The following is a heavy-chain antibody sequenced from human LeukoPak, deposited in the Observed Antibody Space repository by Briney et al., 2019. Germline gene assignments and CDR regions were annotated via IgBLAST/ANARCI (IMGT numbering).Heavy chain of an antibody. D-gene: IGHD3-10*01. CDR2: INHSGRT. Sequence: SETLSLTCAVYGGSFSGYYWSWIRQPPGKGLEWIGEINHSGRTNYNPSLKSRVTISVDTSKNQFSLKLSSVTAADTAVYYCARGGFVYYGSGSYYYYWGQGTLVTVSS. CDR3: ARGGFVYYGSGSYYYY. V-gene: IGHV4-34*01. J-gene: IGHJ4*02. CDR1: GGSFSGYY.